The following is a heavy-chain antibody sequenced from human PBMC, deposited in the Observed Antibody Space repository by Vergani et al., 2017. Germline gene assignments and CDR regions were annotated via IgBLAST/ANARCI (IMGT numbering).Heavy chain of an antibody. Sequence: QVHLNEAGPGLVKPSQTLSLTCTVSGASITSGSFYWRWIRQPAGKGLEWIGRIHASGTKNYNPSLRSRVTLSVDTSKNQLSLKMISMTAADTAVYYCVRDSWRSDRRGVYWFDTWGQGTLVSVSS. J-gene: IGHJ5*02. V-gene: IGHV4-61*02. CDR2: IHASGTK. D-gene: IGHD3-10*01. CDR1: GASITSGSFY. CDR3: VRDSWRSDRRGVYWFDT.